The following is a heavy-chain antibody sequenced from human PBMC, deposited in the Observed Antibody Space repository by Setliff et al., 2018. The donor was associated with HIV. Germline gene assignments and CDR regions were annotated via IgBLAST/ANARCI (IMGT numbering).Heavy chain of an antibody. CDR3: AKDRRGITGTKSCAWFDP. J-gene: IGHJ5*02. D-gene: IGHD1-7*01. Sequence: SETLSLTCTVSRASIGSNSYFWGWIRQPPGKGLEWIGNIHHSGNTYYNPSLKSRVTISVDKSKNQFSLRLNSVTAADTAVYYCAKDRRGITGTKSCAWFDPWGQGTLVTVSS. CDR2: IHHSGNT. CDR1: RASIGSNSYF. V-gene: IGHV4-39*07.